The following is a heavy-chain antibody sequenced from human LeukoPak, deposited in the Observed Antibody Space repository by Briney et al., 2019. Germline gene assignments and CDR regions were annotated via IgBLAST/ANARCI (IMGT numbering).Heavy chain of an antibody. CDR2: ISYDGSNK. CDR1: GFTFSSYA. CDR3: RPPLRGADGV. V-gene: IGHV3-30-3*01. J-gene: IGHJ4*02. Sequence: GGSLRLSCAASGFTFSSYAMHWVRQAPGKGLEWVAVISYDGSNKYYADSVKGRFTISRDNSKNTLYLQMNSLRAEDPAVYHCRPPLRGADGVWGKGTLVTVSS. D-gene: IGHD2-15*01.